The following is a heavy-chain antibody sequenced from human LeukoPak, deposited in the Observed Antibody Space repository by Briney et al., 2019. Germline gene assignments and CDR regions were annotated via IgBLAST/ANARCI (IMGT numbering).Heavy chain of an antibody. CDR1: GYTFTSYY. D-gene: IGHD3-16*01. CDR2: INTSGGST. J-gene: IGHJ4*02. Sequence: GASVKVSCKASGYTFTSYYMHWVRQAPGQGREWMGIINTSGGSTSYAQKFQGRVTMTRETSTSTVYMELSSLRSEDTAVYYCARDALGDYFDYWGQGTLVTVSS. V-gene: IGHV1-46*01. CDR3: ARDALGDYFDY.